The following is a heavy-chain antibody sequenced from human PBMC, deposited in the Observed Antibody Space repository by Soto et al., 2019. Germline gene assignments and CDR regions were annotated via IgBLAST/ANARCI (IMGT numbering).Heavy chain of an antibody. J-gene: IGHJ6*02. CDR3: ARQDPWSIADPPGGSYGMDV. V-gene: IGHV5-51*01. Sequence: ESLKISCKGSGYSFTSYWIGWVRQMPGKGLEWMGIIYPGDSDTRYSPSFQGQVTISADKSISTAYLQWSSLKASDTAMYYCARQDPWSIADPPGGSYGMDVWGQGT. CDR2: IYPGDSDT. CDR1: GYSFTSYW. D-gene: IGHD6-6*01.